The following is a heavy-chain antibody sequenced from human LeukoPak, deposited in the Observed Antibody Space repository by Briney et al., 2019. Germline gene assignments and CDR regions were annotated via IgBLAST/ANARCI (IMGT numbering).Heavy chain of an antibody. D-gene: IGHD3-22*01. V-gene: IGHV1-2*02. CDR2: INPNSGGT. CDR1: GYTFTGYY. J-gene: IGHJ4*02. Sequence: GASVKVSCKASGYTFTGYYMHWVRQAPGQGLEWMGWINPNSGGTNYGQKFQGRVTMTRDTSTSTVYMELSRLTSDDTDVYYCARSNISTLRVDYWGQGTLVTVSS. CDR3: ARSNISTLRVDY.